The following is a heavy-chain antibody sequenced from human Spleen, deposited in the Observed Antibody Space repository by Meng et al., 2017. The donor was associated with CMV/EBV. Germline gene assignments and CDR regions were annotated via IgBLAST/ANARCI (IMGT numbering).Heavy chain of an antibody. CDR2: IIPILGIA. V-gene: IGHV1-69*10. CDR3: ARDSSPTITIFGGTYYGMDV. J-gene: IGHJ6*02. CDR1: GGTFSSYA. D-gene: IGHD3-3*01. Sequence: SVKVSCKASGGTFSSYAISWVRQAPGQGLERMGGIIPILGIANYAQKFQGRVTITADKSTSTAYMELSSLRSEDTAVYYCARDSSPTITIFGGTYYGMDVWGQGTTVTVSS.